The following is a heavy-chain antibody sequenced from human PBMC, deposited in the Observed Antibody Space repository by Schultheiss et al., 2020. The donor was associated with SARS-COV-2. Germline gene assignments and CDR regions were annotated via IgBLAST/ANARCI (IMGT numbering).Heavy chain of an antibody. CDR3: ARNGATTDYYYYYYMDV. D-gene: IGHD5-12*01. CDR1: GYTFTGYY. Sequence: GESLKISCKASGYTFTGYYMHWVRQAPGQGLEWMGWINPNSGGTNYAQKFQGRVTMTRDTSISTAYMELSRLRSDDTAVYYCARNGATTDYYYYYYMDVWGKGTTVTVSS. J-gene: IGHJ6*03. CDR2: INPNSGGT. V-gene: IGHV1-2*02.